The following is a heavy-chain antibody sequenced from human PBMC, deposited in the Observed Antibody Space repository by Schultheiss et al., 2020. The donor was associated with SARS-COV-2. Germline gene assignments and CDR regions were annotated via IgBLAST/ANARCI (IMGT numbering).Heavy chain of an antibody. CDR2: ISNDGSNK. Sequence: GGSLRLSCAASGFTFSSYGMHWVRQAPGKGLEWVAVISNDGSNKDYADSVKGRFTISRDKSKNTLYLQMNSLRAEDTAVYYCATAPYTSGWFDYWGRGTLVTVSS. J-gene: IGHJ4*02. CDR1: GFTFSSYG. V-gene: IGHV3-30*19. D-gene: IGHD6-19*01. CDR3: ATAPYTSGWFDY.